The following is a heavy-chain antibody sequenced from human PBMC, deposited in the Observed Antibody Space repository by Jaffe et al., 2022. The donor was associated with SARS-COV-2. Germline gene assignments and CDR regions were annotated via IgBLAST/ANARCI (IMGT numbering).Heavy chain of an antibody. Sequence: EVQLVQSGAEVKKPGESLKISCKGSGYSFTSYWIGWVRQMPGKGLEWMGIIYPGDSDTRYSPSFQGQVTISADKSISTAYLQWSSLKASDTAMYYCARARLKPVVVITDLPYYFDYWGQGTLVTVSS. CDR1: GYSFTSYW. J-gene: IGHJ4*02. CDR2: IYPGDSDT. V-gene: IGHV5-51*01. CDR3: ARARLKPVVVITDLPYYFDY. D-gene: IGHD3-22*01.